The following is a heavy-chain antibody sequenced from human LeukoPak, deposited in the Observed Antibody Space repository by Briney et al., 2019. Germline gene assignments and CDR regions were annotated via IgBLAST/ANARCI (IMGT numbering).Heavy chain of an antibody. Sequence: SETLSLTCTVSGGSISSSSYYRGWIRQPPGKGLEWIGSIYYSGSTYYNPSLKSRVTISVDTSKNQFSLKLSSVTAADTAVYYCASPGSSYSSGWYRAFDIWGQGTMVTVSS. CDR2: IYYSGST. J-gene: IGHJ3*02. CDR3: ASPGSSYSSGWYRAFDI. CDR1: GGSISSSSYY. D-gene: IGHD6-19*01. V-gene: IGHV4-39*01.